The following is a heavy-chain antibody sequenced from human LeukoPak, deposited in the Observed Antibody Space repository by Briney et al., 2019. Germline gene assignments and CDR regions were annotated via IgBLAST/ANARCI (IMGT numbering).Heavy chain of an antibody. D-gene: IGHD6-13*01. V-gene: IGHV1-18*04. Sequence: ASVKVSCKASGYTFTSYYMHWVRQAPGQGLEWMGWISAYNGNTNYAQKLQGRVTMTTDTSTSTAYMELRSLRSDDTAVYYCARDAWYSSSWVYYYYGMDVWGQGTTVTVSS. CDR2: ISAYNGNT. CDR1: GYTFTSYY. J-gene: IGHJ6*02. CDR3: ARDAWYSSSWVYYYYGMDV.